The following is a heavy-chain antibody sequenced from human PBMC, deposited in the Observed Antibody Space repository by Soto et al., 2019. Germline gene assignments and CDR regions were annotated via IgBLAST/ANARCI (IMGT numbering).Heavy chain of an antibody. CDR3: AREKITGLFDY. CDR1: GGSFSGYY. J-gene: IGHJ4*02. D-gene: IGHD2-8*02. CDR2: INHSGST. V-gene: IGHV4-34*01. Sequence: SETLSLTCAVYGGSFSGYYWTWIRQPPGTGLEWIGEINHSGSTNYNPSLKSRDNKSVDTSKNQFSLKLTSLTAADTAVYYCAREKITGLFDYWGQGTLVTVSS.